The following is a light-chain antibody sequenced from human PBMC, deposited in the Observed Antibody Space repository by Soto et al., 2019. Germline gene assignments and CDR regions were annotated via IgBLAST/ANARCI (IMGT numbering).Light chain of an antibody. CDR3: QQYGSSPET. CDR1: QSVSSSY. V-gene: IGKV3-20*01. Sequence: EIVLTQSPGTLSLSPGERATLSCRASQSVSSSYLAWYQQKPGQAPRLLIYGASSRATGIPDRFSVSGSGTDFTLTISRLEPEDSAVYYCQQYGSSPETFGKGTKVEIK. CDR2: GAS. J-gene: IGKJ1*01.